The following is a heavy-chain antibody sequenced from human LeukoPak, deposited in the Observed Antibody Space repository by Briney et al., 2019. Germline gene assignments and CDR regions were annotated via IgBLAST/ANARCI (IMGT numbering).Heavy chain of an antibody. CDR3: AKHRNGGNFGFDY. Sequence: SETLSLTCTVSGGSISSGDYYWSWIRQPAGKGLEWIGRIYTSGSTDYNPSLKSRVTISVDTSKNQFSLKLSSVTAADTAVYYCAKHRNGGNFGFDYWGQGTLVTVSS. J-gene: IGHJ4*02. CDR1: GGSISSGDYY. CDR2: IYTSGST. D-gene: IGHD4-23*01. V-gene: IGHV4-61*02.